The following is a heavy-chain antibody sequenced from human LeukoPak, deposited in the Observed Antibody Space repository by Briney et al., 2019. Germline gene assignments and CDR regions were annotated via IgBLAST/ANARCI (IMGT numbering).Heavy chain of an antibody. Sequence: SETLSLTCAVYGGSFSGYYCSWVRPPPGKGLEWIGEINNSGSTNYNPSLKSRVTISVDTSKNQFSLKLSSVTAADTAVYYCARGQGSSSWYQWFDPWGQGTLVTVSS. CDR1: GGSFSGYY. CDR2: INNSGST. CDR3: ARGQGSSSWYQWFDP. J-gene: IGHJ5*02. D-gene: IGHD6-13*01. V-gene: IGHV4-34*01.